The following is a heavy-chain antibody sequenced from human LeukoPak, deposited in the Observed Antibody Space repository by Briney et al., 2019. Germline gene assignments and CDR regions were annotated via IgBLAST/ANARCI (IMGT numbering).Heavy chain of an antibody. CDR1: GFNFRSSS. V-gene: IGHV3-48*01. Sequence: GGSLRLSCAASGFNFRSSSMNWVRQSPGKGLEWVSYISSTSSTIYYADSVKGRFTISRDNARNSLYLQMNSLRAEDTAIYYCARAFDTTGYYLPTRLHFDYWGQGTLATVSS. J-gene: IGHJ4*02. D-gene: IGHD3-22*01. CDR3: ARAFDTTGYYLPTRLHFDY. CDR2: ISSTSSTI.